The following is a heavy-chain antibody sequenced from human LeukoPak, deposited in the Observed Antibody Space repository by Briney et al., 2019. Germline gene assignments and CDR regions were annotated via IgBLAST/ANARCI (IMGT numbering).Heavy chain of an antibody. J-gene: IGHJ4*02. CDR2: ISYDGSNK. Sequence: GGSLRLSCAASGFTFSTYAMHWVRQAPGKGLEWVAVISYDGSNKYYTDSVKGRSTISRDNPKNTLYMEMNSLGGEDTAVYYCARDRFNSNGWYWYIDYWGQGTLVTVSS. V-gene: IGHV3-30-3*01. CDR1: GFTFSTYA. D-gene: IGHD6-19*01. CDR3: ARDRFNSNGWYWYIDY.